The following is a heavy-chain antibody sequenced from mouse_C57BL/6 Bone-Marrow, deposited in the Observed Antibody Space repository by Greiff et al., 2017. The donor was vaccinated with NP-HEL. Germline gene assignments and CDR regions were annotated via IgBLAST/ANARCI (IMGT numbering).Heavy chain of an antibody. CDR1: GFTFSSYA. CDR2: ISDGGSYT. J-gene: IGHJ1*03. Sequence: EVKLVESGGGLVKPGGSLKLSCAASGFTFSSYAMSWVRQTPEKRLEWVATISDGGSYTYYPDNVKGRFTISRDNAKNNLYLQMSHLKSEDTAMYYCARGVYDGYYVRYFDVWGTGTTVTVSS. V-gene: IGHV5-4*03. D-gene: IGHD2-3*01. CDR3: ARGVYDGYYVRYFDV.